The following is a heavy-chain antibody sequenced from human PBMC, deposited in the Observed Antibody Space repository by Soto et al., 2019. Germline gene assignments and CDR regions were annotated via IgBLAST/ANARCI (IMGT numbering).Heavy chain of an antibody. CDR2: IYYSGNT. CDR3: AGHARVYSRGTYCFDY. J-gene: IGHJ4*02. D-gene: IGHD6-13*01. Sequence: PSETLSLTCTVSGGSISSSSYFWAWIRQPPGKGLEWIGSIYYSGNTYYNPSLKSRVTIFVDTSRHQFSLKLSSVIAADTVVYYCAGHARVYSRGTYCFDYWGQGTLVTVSS. CDR1: GGSISSSSYF. V-gene: IGHV4-39*01.